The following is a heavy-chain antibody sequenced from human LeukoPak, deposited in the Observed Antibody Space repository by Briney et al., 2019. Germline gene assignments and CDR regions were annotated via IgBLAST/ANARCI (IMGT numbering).Heavy chain of an antibody. Sequence: GESLKISCKGSGYSFTSYWIGWVRQMPGKGLEWMGITYPGDSDTTYSPSFQGQVTISADKSISTAYLQWSSLKASDTAMYYCARPNPHYCSGGSCYSGVYYFDYWGQGTLVTVSS. V-gene: IGHV5-51*01. CDR2: TYPGDSDT. CDR3: ARPNPHYCSGGSCYSGVYYFDY. D-gene: IGHD2-15*01. J-gene: IGHJ4*02. CDR1: GYSFTSYW.